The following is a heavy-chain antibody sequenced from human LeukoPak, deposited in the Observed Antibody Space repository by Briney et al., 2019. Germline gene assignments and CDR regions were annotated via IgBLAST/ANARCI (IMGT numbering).Heavy chain of an antibody. CDR1: GGSISSGGYY. Sequence: PSETLSLTCTVSGGSISSGGYYWSWIRQHPGKGLEWIGYIYYSGSTYYNPSLKSRVTISVDTSKNQFSLKLSSVTAADTAVYYCARVPIVVVPAAMEEGHYYYYYGMDVWGKGTTVTVSS. CDR2: IYYSGST. J-gene: IGHJ6*04. V-gene: IGHV4-31*03. CDR3: ARVPIVVVPAAMEEGHYYYYYGMDV. D-gene: IGHD2-2*01.